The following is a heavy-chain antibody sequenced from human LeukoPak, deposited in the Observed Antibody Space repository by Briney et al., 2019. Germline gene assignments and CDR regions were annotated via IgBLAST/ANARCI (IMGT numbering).Heavy chain of an antibody. CDR2: IYYSGST. J-gene: IGHJ4*02. D-gene: IGHD6-19*01. CDR1: GGSISSYY. CDR3: ARVRSSGWGKGFDY. Sequence: SGTLSLTCTVSGGSISSYYWSWIRQPPGKGLEWIGYIYYSGSTNYSPSLKSRVTISVDTSKNQFSLKLSSVTAADTAMYYCARVRSSGWGKGFDYWGQGTLVTVSS. V-gene: IGHV4-59*01.